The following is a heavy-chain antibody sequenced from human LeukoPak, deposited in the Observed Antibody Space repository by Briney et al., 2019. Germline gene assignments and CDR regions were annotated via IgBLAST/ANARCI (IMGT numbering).Heavy chain of an antibody. CDR2: ITDAVGST. Sequence: GGSLRLSCAASGFIFSSYSMSWVRQAPGKGLEWVSAITDAVGSTHYADSVKGRFTISSDNSKNTVCLQMNSLRPEDMAVYYCAKEIFSGLLYIDYWGQGTLVTVSS. CDR1: GFIFSSYS. V-gene: IGHV3-23*01. D-gene: IGHD5-12*01. CDR3: AKEIFSGLLYIDY. J-gene: IGHJ4*02.